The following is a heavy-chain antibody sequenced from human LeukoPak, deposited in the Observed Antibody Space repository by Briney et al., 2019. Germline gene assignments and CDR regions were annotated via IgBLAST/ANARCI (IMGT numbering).Heavy chain of an antibody. D-gene: IGHD3/OR15-3a*01. Sequence: GGSLRLSCAASGFTFSSYAMHWVRQAPGKGLEWVAVISYDGSNKYYADSVKGRFTISRDNSKNTLYLQMNSLRAEDTAVYYCARDSVAGLGGFDYWGQGTLVTVSS. CDR2: ISYDGSNK. V-gene: IGHV3-30-3*01. CDR1: GFTFSSYA. J-gene: IGHJ4*02. CDR3: ARDSVAGLGGFDY.